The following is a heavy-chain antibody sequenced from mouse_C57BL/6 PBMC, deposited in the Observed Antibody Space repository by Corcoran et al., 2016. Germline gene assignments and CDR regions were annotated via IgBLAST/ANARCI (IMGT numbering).Heavy chain of an antibody. J-gene: IGHJ1*03. D-gene: IGHD1-1*01. Sequence: QIQLVQSGPELKKPGETVKISCKASGYTFTTYRMSWVKQAPGKGLKWMGWINTYSGVPTYADDFKGRFAFSLETSASTAYLQINNLKNEDKATYFCARNYGSFPDVWGTGITVTVSS. V-gene: IGHV9-3*01. CDR2: INTYSGVP. CDR1: GYTFTTYR. CDR3: ARNYGSFPDV.